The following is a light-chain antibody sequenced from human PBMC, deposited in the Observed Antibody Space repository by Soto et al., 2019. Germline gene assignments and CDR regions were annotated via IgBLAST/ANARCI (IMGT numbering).Light chain of an antibody. J-gene: IGKJ1*01. Sequence: DIQMTQSPSTVSASVGDRITITCRASQSINTWLAWYRQRPGEASQLLIYDGSTLAMGVASRFIGSGSGTDFTLSLSRLQPDDFATFSCQRYQTYARPFGQGNKVEVK. CDR1: QSINTW. CDR3: QRYQTYARP. CDR2: DGS. V-gene: IGKV1-5*01.